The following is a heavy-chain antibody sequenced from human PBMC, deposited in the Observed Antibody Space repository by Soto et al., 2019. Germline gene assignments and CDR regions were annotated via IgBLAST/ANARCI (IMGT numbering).Heavy chain of an antibody. CDR3: ARNRSSSWYPYFDY. V-gene: IGHV4-59*01. CDR2: IYYSGST. D-gene: IGHD6-13*01. CDR1: GGSISSYY. Sequence: SETLSLTCTVSGGSISSYYWSWIRQPPGKGLEWIGYIYYSGSTNYNPSLKSRVTISVDTSKNQFSLKLSSVTAADTAVYYCARNRSSSWYPYFDYWGQGTLVTVSS. J-gene: IGHJ4*02.